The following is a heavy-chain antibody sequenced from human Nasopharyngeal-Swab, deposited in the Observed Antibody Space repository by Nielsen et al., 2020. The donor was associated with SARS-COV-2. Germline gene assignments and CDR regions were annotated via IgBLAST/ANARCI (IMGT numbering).Heavy chain of an antibody. D-gene: IGHD1-26*01. Sequence: ASVKVSCKTSGYSFISYGITWVRQAPGQGLEWMGWTSVYSGNTKLAQKFQGRVTMTTYTSTTTADMELTSLRSDDTAVYYCARSEGAPSDDYYQLDVWGQGTTVIVSS. CDR2: TSVYSGNT. CDR1: GYSFISYG. V-gene: IGHV1-18*04. J-gene: IGHJ6*03. CDR3: ARSEGAPSDDYYQLDV.